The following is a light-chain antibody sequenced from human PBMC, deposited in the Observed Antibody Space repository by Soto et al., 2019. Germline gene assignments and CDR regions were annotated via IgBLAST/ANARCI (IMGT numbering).Light chain of an antibody. J-gene: IGLJ2*01. Sequence: QSVLTQPPSESGTPGQRVTISSSGSRSNIGSNTVNWYQQLPGTAPKFLIYSNNQRPSGVPKRFSGSKSGTSASLAISGLQSEDEADYYCATWDDSLNGHVVFGGGTQLTVL. CDR3: ATWDDSLNGHVV. CDR2: SNN. V-gene: IGLV1-44*01. CDR1: RSNIGSNT.